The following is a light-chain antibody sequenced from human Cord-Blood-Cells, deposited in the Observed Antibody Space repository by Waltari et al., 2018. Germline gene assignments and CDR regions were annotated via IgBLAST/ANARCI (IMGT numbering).Light chain of an antibody. V-gene: IGLV3-1*01. CDR3: QAWDSSTAVV. Sequence: SSELTQPPSVSVYPGQTASIPCSGDKLGDKYACWYQQKPGQSPVLVIYQDSKRPSGIPERFSGSNSGNTATLTISGTQAMDEADYYCQAWDSSTAVVFGGGTKLTVL. CDR2: QDS. CDR1: KLGDKY. J-gene: IGLJ2*01.